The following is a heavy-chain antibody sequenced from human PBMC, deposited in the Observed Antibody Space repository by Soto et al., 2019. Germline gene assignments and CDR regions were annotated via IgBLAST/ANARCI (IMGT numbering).Heavy chain of an antibody. CDR3: ARDDNYADNGLDH. V-gene: IGHV3-33*01. Sequence: QVQLVESGGGVVRPGRSLRLSCAATGFSFNTHGMHWVRKAPGKGLEWVAVIVNDGSEQAYSDSVKGRFTISRDNSKNTLYLQMNNMRAEDTAVYYCARDDNYADNGLDHGGQGILVTVSS. CDR2: IVNDGSEQ. D-gene: IGHD4-17*01. CDR1: GFSFNTHG. J-gene: IGHJ4*02.